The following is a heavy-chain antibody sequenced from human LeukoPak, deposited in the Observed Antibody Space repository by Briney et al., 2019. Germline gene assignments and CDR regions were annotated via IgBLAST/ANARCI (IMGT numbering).Heavy chain of an antibody. J-gene: IGHJ1*01. CDR3: ARDMPGLVVPHQH. CDR1: GFTFSSYS. Sequence: GGSLRLSCAASGFTFSSYSMNWVRQAPGKGLEWVSSISSGSSYIYYADSVKGRFTISRDNAKNSLYLQMNSLRAEDTAVYYCARDMPGLVVPHQHWGQGTLVTVSS. CDR2: ISSGSSYI. V-gene: IGHV3-21*01. D-gene: IGHD2-15*01.